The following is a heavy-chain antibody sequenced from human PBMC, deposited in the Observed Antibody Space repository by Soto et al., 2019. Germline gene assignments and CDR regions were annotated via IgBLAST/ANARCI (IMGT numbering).Heavy chain of an antibody. J-gene: IGHJ5*02. D-gene: IGHD1-1*01. Sequence: SETLSLTCTVSGASISSEGYYWSWIRQFPGKGLEWIGYIYYSGSTNYNPSLRSRVTISVDTSKTRFFLKLTSVTAADTAVYFCARYNMSGSASIFSFDPRGQGSQVTVSS. CDR1: GASISSEGYY. CDR2: IYYSGST. CDR3: ARYNMSGSASIFSFDP. V-gene: IGHV4-31*03.